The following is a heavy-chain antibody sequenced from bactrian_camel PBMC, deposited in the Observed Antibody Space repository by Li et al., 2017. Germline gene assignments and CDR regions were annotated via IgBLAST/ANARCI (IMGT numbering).Heavy chain of an antibody. CDR2: ISYSGEYI. J-gene: IGHJ6*01. CDR3: VRDGGSSYFGY. D-gene: IGHD6*01. V-gene: IGHV3S31*01. Sequence: VQLVESGGGLVLPGGSLRLSCLASGFTFSSYAMSWVRQAPGKGLEWVSRISYSGEYIYYADSVKARFTISRDNARNTLYLQLNVLKSEDTAVYYCVRDGGSSYFGYWGQGTQVTVS. CDR1: GFTFSSYA.